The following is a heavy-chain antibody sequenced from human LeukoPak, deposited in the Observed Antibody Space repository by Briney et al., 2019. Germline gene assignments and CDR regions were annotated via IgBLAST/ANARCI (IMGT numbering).Heavy chain of an antibody. V-gene: IGHV4-39*01. J-gene: IGHJ6*03. CDR2: IYYSGST. CDR1: GGSISSSDYY. Sequence: PSETLSLTCTVSGGSISSSDYYWGWIRQPPGKGLEWIGSIYYSGSTYYNPSLKSRVTISVDTSKNQFSLKLSSVTAAVTAVYYCARVGGRDIVVVPAAADYYMDVWGKGTTVTVSS. D-gene: IGHD2-2*01. CDR3: ARVGGRDIVVVPAAADYYMDV.